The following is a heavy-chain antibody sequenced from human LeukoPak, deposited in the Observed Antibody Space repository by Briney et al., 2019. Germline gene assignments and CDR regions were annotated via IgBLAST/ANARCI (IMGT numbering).Heavy chain of an antibody. J-gene: IGHJ6*02. Sequence: PSETLSLTCAVSGGSISSSSYYWGWIRQPPGKGLEWIASIYYTGSPYYNPSLKSRVSISLDTSKNQFSLKVNSVTAADTAVYYCTNRGGATRGAYSYYGMDVWGQGTTVTVSS. D-gene: IGHD1-26*01. CDR3: TNRGGATRGAYSYYGMDV. CDR1: GGSISSSSYY. CDR2: IYYTGSP. V-gene: IGHV4-39*01.